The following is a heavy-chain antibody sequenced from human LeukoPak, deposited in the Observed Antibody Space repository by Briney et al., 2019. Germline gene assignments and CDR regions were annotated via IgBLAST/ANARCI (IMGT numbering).Heavy chain of an antibody. D-gene: IGHD3-10*01. V-gene: IGHV4-59*12. CDR1: GGSISSYY. CDR3: ARALASDGSGSYHY. CDR2: IYYTGST. Sequence: SETLSLTCTVSGGSISSYYWSWIRQPPGKGLEWIGNIYYTGSTNYNPSLKSRVTISVDTSKNQFSLKLSSVTAADTAVYYCARALASDGSGSYHYWGQGTLVTVSS. J-gene: IGHJ4*02.